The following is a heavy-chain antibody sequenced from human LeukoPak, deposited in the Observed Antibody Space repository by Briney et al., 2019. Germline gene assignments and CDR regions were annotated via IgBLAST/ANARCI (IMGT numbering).Heavy chain of an antibody. Sequence: GGSLRLSCAASGFTFSSYWMHWVRQAPGKGLAWVSRIKGDGSTNYADSVKGRFTISRDNAKNTVSLQMNSLRAEDTGVYYCARAPSEIGGYYPEYFRHWGQGTLVTVPS. CDR1: GFTFSSYW. CDR2: IKGDGST. CDR3: ARAPSEIGGYYPEYFRH. D-gene: IGHD3-22*01. V-gene: IGHV3-74*01. J-gene: IGHJ1*01.